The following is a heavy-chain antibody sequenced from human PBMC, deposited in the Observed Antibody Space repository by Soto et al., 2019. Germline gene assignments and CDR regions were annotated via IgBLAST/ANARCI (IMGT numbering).Heavy chain of an antibody. V-gene: IGHV4-39*01. D-gene: IGHD3-22*01. CDR2: IYYSGST. CDR3: ARHGYYDSSGYYFDY. Sequence: PSETLSLTCTVSGGSISSSSYYWGWIRQPPGKGLEWIGSIYYSGSTYYNPSLKSRVTISVDTSKNQFSLKLSSVTAADTAVYYCARHGYYDSSGYYFDYWGQGTLVTV. CDR1: GGSISSSSYY. J-gene: IGHJ4*02.